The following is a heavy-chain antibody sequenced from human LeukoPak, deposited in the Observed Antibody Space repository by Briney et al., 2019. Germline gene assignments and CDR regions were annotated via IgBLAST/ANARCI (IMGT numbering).Heavy chain of an antibody. Sequence: PGGSLRLSCAVPGFTFSSCAMHWVRQAPGKGLEWVAVISYDGSNKYYADSVKGRFTISRDNSKNTLYLQMNSLRAEDTAVYYCARVSPGGPGYGMDVWGQGTTVTVSS. CDR1: GFTFSSCA. CDR3: ARVSPGGPGYGMDV. CDR2: ISYDGSNK. J-gene: IGHJ6*02. V-gene: IGHV3-30-3*01. D-gene: IGHD2/OR15-2a*01.